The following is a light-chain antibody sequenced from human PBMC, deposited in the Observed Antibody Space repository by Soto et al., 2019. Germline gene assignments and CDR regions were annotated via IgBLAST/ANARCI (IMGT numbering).Light chain of an antibody. J-gene: IGKJ1*01. CDR1: QDIRTW. CDR3: QQYDKWPPKT. CDR2: GVS. Sequence: MPQSPSSVSGSVGERVTITCQARQDIRTWLAWYQQKPGKAPRLLIYGVSTRATGVPARFSGSGSGTEFTLTISSLQSEDFAVYYCQQYDKWPPKTFGQGTKVDIK. V-gene: IGKV3-15*01.